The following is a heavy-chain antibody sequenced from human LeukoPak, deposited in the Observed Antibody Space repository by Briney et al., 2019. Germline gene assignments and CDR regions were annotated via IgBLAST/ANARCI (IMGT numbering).Heavy chain of an antibody. V-gene: IGHV3-15*01. J-gene: IGHJ5*02. CDR1: GFTFSNAW. Sequence: GGSLRLSCAASGFTFSNAWMSWVRQAPGEGLEWVGRIKSRADGGTTDYAAPVKDRFTISRDDSKSPLYLQMNSLKTEDTAVYYCTTFYGDPPPWGQGTLVTVSS. CDR2: IKSRADGGTT. D-gene: IGHD4-17*01. CDR3: TTFYGDPPP.